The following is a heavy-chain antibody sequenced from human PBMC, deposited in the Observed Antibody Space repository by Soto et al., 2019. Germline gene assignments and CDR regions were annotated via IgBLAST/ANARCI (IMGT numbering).Heavy chain of an antibody. J-gene: IGHJ4*02. D-gene: IGHD3-22*01. V-gene: IGHV4-34*01. Sequence: SETLSLTCAVYGGSFSGYYWSWIRQPPGKGLEWIGEINHSGSTNYNPSLKSRVTISVDTSKNQFSLKLSSVTAADTAVYYCARVPYYYDSSPGGYFDYWGQGTLVTVSS. CDR3: ARVPYYYDSSPGGYFDY. CDR1: GGSFSGYY. CDR2: INHSGST.